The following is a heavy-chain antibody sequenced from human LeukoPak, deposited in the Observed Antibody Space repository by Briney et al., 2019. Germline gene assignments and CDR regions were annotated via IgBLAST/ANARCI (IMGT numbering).Heavy chain of an antibody. J-gene: IGHJ3*02. Sequence: PGGSLRLSCAASGFTFSSYGMHWVRQAPGKGLEWVAFIRYDGSDKYYADSVKGRFTISRDNSKNTLYLQMNSLRAEDTAVYYCARDLTYRGAFDIWGQGTMVTVSS. CDR3: ARDLTYRGAFDI. V-gene: IGHV3-30*02. CDR2: IRYDGSDK. CDR1: GFTFSSYG. D-gene: IGHD1-26*01.